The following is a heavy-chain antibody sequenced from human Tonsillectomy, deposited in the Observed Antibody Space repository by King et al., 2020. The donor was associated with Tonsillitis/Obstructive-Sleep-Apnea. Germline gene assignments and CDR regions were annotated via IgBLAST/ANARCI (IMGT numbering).Heavy chain of an antibody. CDR1: GYTFISYG. CDR3: ARGGSYGRRSIWDAPDY. J-gene: IGHJ4*02. D-gene: IGHD6-13*01. CDR2: ITAYNGDT. Sequence: QLVQSGAEVKKPGASVKVSCKASGYTFISYGINWVRQAPGQGLEWMGCITAYNGDTNYAQKLQGRVTMTTDTSTSTAYMELRSLRSDDTAVYYCARGGSYGRRSIWDAPDYWGQGTLVTVSS. V-gene: IGHV1-18*01.